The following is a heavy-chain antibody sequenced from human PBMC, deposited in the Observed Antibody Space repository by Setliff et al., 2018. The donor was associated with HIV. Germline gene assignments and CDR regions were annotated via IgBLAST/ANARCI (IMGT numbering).Heavy chain of an antibody. CDR3: ARGALSLTMTKLLSFFDS. D-gene: IGHD3-22*01. V-gene: IGHV4-34*01. J-gene: IGHJ4*02. CDR2: INHSGST. CDR1: GGSFSDDS. Sequence: LSLTCAVYGGSFSDDSWNWIRRPPGKGLEWIGEINHSGSTNYNPSLKSRVTISVDTSKKQFSLNLSSVTAADTAIYFCARGALSLTMTKLLSFFDSWGQGTQVTVSS.